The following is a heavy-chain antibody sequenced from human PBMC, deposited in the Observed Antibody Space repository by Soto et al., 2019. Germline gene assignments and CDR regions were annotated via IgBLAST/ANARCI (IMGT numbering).Heavy chain of an antibody. CDR1: AFTFSSYA. V-gene: IGHV3-23*01. J-gene: IGHJ3*02. Sequence: PGGSLRLSCAASAFTFSSYAMAWVRQAPGKGLEWVSTILVDGRTFYVDSVKGRLTISRDNSKNTVYLQMNSLTAGDTAQYYCAKATATGGGAFDICGQGTMVTVSS. D-gene: IGHD1-1*01. CDR2: ILVDGRT. CDR3: AKATATGGGAFDI.